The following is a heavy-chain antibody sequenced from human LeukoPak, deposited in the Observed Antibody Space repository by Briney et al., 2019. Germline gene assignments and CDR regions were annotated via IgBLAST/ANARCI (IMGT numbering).Heavy chain of an antibody. CDR1: GYTFTGYY. J-gene: IGHJ4*02. V-gene: IGHV1-69*06. CDR3: ARAYYGSGSYYHFDY. Sequence: GASVKVSCKASGYTFTGYYMHWVRQAPGQGLEWMGGIIPIFGTANYAQKFQGRVTITADKSTSTAYMELSSLRSEDTAVYYCARAYYGSGSYYHFDYWGQGTLVTVSS. D-gene: IGHD3-10*01. CDR2: IIPIFGTA.